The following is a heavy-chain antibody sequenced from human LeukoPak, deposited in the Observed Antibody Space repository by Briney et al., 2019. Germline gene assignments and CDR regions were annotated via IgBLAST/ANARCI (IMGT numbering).Heavy chain of an antibody. Sequence: TGRSLRLSCAASGFTFSSYGMHWVRQAPGKGLEWVAVISYDGSNKYYADSVKGRFTISRDNSKNTLYLQMNRLRAEDTAVYDCAKERLASPYYYDSAGGGLDYWGQGTLVTVSS. J-gene: IGHJ4*02. CDR3: AKERLASPYYYDSAGGGLDY. CDR1: GFTFSSYG. V-gene: IGHV3-30*18. D-gene: IGHD3-22*01. CDR2: ISYDGSNK.